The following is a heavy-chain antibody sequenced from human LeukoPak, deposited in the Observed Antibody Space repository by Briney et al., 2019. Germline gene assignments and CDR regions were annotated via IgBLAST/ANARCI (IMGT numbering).Heavy chain of an antibody. CDR2: IYYCGST. V-gene: IGHV4-59*01. CDR1: GGSISSYY. CDR3: ARSPWNYYDSSGYRRQYFDY. Sequence: SETLSLTCTVSGGSISSYYWSWIRQPPGKGLEWIGYIYYCGSTNYNPSLKSRVTISVDTSKNQFSLKLSSVTAADTAVYYCARSPWNYYDSSGYRRQYFDYWGQGTLVTVSS. D-gene: IGHD3-22*01. J-gene: IGHJ4*02.